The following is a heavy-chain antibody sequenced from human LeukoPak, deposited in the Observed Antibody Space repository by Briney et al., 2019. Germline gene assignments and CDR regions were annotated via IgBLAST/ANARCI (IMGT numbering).Heavy chain of an antibody. V-gene: IGHV4-61*02. Sequence: SQTLSLTCTVSGGSISSGSYYWSWIRQPAGKGLEWIGRIYTSGSTNYNPSLKSRVTISVVTSKNQFSLRLSSVTAADTAVYYCASSNALVWGYFDYWGQGTLVTVSS. D-gene: IGHD7-27*01. CDR3: ASSNALVWGYFDY. CDR2: IYTSGST. CDR1: GGSISSGSYY. J-gene: IGHJ4*02.